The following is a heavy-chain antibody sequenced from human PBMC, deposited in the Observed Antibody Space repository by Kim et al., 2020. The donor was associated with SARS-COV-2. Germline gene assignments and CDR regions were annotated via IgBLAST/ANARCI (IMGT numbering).Heavy chain of an antibody. Sequence: GGSLRLSCAASGFTFSSYAMHWVRQAPGKGLEWVAVISYDGSNKYYADSVKGRFTISRDNSKNTLYLQMNSLRAEDTAVYYCARGDYYYGLDVWGQGTTVNVSS. CDR2: ISYDGSNK. J-gene: IGHJ6*02. CDR3: ARGDYYYGLDV. CDR1: GFTFSSYA. V-gene: IGHV3-30-3*01.